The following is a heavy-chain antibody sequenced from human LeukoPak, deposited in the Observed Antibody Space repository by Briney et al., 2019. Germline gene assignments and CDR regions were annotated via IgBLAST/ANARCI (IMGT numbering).Heavy chain of an antibody. V-gene: IGHV4-59*01. CDR3: ARVVPPRGSGWYVDS. J-gene: IGHJ4*02. CDR2: IYNSGST. D-gene: IGHD6-19*01. Sequence: SETLSLTCTVSGDSINGYYWSWIRQPPGKGREWIAYIYNSGSTNYNPSLKSRVTISVDTSKSRLSLKLSSVTAADTAVYYCARVVPPRGSGWYVDSWGQGTLVTVSS. CDR1: GDSINGYY.